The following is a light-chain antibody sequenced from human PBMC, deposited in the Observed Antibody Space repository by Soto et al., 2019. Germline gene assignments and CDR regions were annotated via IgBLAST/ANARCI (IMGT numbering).Light chain of an antibody. CDR3: QQYNNWRT. Sequence: EIVMTQSPATLSVSPGGRATLSCRASQSVSSNLAWYQQKPGQAPRLLIYGASTRATGIPARFSGSGSGTEFTLTISSLQSEDFAVYYCQQYNNWRTFGQGTKVDNK. CDR2: GAS. CDR1: QSVSSN. V-gene: IGKV3-15*01. J-gene: IGKJ1*01.